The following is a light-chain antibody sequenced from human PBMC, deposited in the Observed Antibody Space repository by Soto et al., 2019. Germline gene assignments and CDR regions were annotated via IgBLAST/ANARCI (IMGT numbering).Light chain of an antibody. Sequence: QSVLTQPPSVSGAPGQRVIISCTGSTSNIGAGYDVNWYQHLPGKAPKLLIYGHTNRPSGVPDRFSGSKSGTSASLAITGLQPEDEAVYYCQSSDMYLSGSGVFGGGTKLTVL. CDR1: TSNIGAGYD. J-gene: IGLJ3*02. CDR3: QSSDMYLSGSGV. V-gene: IGLV1-40*01. CDR2: GHT.